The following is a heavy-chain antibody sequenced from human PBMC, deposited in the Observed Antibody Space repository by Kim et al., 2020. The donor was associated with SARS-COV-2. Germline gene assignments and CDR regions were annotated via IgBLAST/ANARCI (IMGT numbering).Heavy chain of an antibody. CDR3: AKDKNDVWSGYYMWFDP. D-gene: IGHD3-3*01. V-gene: IGHV3-30*18. Sequence: GGSLRLSCAASGFTFSSYGMHWVRQAPGKGLEWVAVISYDGSNKYYADFVKGRFTISRDNSKNTLYLQMYSLRAEDTAVYYCAKDKNDVWSGYYMWFDPWGQGTLVTVSS. CDR2: ISYDGSNK. CDR1: GFTFSSYG. J-gene: IGHJ5*02.